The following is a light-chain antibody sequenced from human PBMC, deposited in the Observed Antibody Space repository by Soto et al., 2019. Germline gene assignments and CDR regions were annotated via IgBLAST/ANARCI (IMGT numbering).Light chain of an antibody. CDR2: RAS. Sequence: EVVMTQSPATLPVSPGEGATLSCRASQSVGSNLGWYQQKPGQAPRLLIYRASTRATGVPARFSGSGSGTEFSLSISSLQSEDFAIYYCQHYSNEPPCTFGQGTRVEI. CDR3: QHYSNEPPCT. V-gene: IGKV3-15*01. J-gene: IGKJ1*01. CDR1: QSVGSN.